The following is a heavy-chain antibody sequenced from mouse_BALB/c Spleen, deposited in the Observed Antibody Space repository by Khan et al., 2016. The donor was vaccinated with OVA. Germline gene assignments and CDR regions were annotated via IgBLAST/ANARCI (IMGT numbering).Heavy chain of an antibody. D-gene: IGHD2-1*01. CDR3: TRSGYGTFAY. J-gene: IGHJ3*01. Sequence: VRLQESGAELVKPGASVRLSCKASGYTFTSYYLYWVKQRPGQGLEWIGDINPSNGGTNFNEKFKSKATLTVDKSSSTAYMRLSSLTSEDSAVYYCTRSGYGTFAYWGQGTLGTVAA. CDR2: INPSNGGT. CDR1: GYTFTSYY. V-gene: IGHV1S81*02.